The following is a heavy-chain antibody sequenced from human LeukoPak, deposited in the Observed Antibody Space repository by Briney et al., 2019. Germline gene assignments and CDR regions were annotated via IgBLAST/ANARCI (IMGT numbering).Heavy chain of an antibody. D-gene: IGHD3-10*01. CDR3: ARDTGGYFDY. Sequence: SETLSLTCTVSGGSISSSDYYWTWLRPHPGKGLEWLGYIYYSGSTYYNPSLKSRLSISVDTSKNQFSLKLSSVTAADTALYYCARDTGGYFDYWGQGTLVTVSS. J-gene: IGHJ4*02. V-gene: IGHV4-31*03. CDR1: GGSISSSDYY. CDR2: IYYSGST.